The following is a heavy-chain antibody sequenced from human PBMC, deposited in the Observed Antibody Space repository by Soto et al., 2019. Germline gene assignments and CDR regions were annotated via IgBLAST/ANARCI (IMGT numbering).Heavy chain of an antibody. D-gene: IGHD3-3*01. CDR2: ISGSGGST. CDR3: AKVLTGDFWSGYYAFDY. J-gene: IGHJ4*02. V-gene: IGHV3-23*01. Sequence: EVQLLESGGGLVQPGGSLRLSCVASGFTFSSYAMSWVRQAPGKGLEWVSAISGSGGSTYYADSVKGRFTISRDNSKNTLYLQMNSLRAEDTAVYYCAKVLTGDFWSGYYAFDYWGQGTLVTVSS. CDR1: GFTFSSYA.